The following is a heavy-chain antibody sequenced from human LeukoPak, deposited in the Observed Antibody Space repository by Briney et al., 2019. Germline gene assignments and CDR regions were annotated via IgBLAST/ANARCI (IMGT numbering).Heavy chain of an antibody. CDR2: ISSCSSYI. CDR1: GFTFNTYS. J-gene: IGHJ3*02. Sequence: AGSLSLSCAASGFTFNTYSMNWVRQAPGKGLEWVSSISSCSSYIYYGDTVKGRFTISRDNAKNSLFLQMDSLRAEDTAVYYCAREATVTPFDAFDIWGQGTMVTVSS. V-gene: IGHV3-21*01. D-gene: IGHD4-17*01. CDR3: AREATVTPFDAFDI.